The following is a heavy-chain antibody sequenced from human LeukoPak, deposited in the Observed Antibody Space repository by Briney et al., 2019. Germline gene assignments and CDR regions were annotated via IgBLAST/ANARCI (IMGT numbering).Heavy chain of an antibody. Sequence: PSGTLSLTCDVSGGSITQTNYWTWVRRPPGKGLEWIGEVNLQGSTNYNPSLMGRVAISVDTSENHVSLQLISVTAADTAVYYCAREGGPYRPLDYSGQGTLVTVSS. D-gene: IGHD3-16*01. CDR2: VNLQGST. CDR1: GGSITQTNY. J-gene: IGHJ4*02. CDR3: AREGGPYRPLDY. V-gene: IGHV4-4*02.